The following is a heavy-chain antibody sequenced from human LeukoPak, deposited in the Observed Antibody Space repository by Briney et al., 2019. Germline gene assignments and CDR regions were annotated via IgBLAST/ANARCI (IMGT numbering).Heavy chain of an antibody. V-gene: IGHV1-69*04. CDR2: MIPILGIA. CDR3: ARSGLNCSSTSCPFDP. CDR1: GGTFSSYA. D-gene: IGHD2-2*01. Sequence: GASVKVSCKASGGTFSSYAISWVRQAPGQGLEWMGRMIPILGIANYAQKFQGRVTITADKSTSTAYMELSSLRSEDTAVYYCARSGLNCSSTSCPFDPWGQGTLVTVSS. J-gene: IGHJ5*02.